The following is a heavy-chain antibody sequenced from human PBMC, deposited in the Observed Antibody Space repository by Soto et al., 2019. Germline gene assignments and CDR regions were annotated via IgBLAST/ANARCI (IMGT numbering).Heavy chain of an antibody. D-gene: IGHD2-8*02. CDR1: GGTFSSYV. CDR3: ATVDRSVALVGWFDP. Sequence: VNLEQSGAEVKKPGSSVKVSCKFSGGTFSSYVIIWVRQAPGQGLEWMGGIIPVSGTANYAQKFHGRVTISAEAATNTDYMELSSVRVDDTAVYYCATVDRSVALVGWFDPWGQGTLVTVSS. V-gene: IGHV1-69*01. J-gene: IGHJ5*02. CDR2: IIPVSGTA.